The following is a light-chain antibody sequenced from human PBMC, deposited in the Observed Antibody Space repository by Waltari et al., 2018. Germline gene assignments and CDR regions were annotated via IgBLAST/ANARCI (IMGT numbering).Light chain of an antibody. J-gene: IGLJ1*01. CDR1: SSDVGAYKH. Sequence: QSALTQTASVSGSPGQSITIPCPGTSSDVGAYKHVSWYQQNPGKAPKVMIYDVSNRPSGVSNRFSGSKSGNTASLSISGLQAEDEADYYCSSFTTSSTYVFGTGTKVTVL. V-gene: IGLV2-14*03. CDR2: DVS. CDR3: SSFTTSSTYV.